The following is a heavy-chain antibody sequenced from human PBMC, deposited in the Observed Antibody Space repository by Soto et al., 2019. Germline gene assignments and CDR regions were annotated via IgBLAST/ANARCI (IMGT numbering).Heavy chain of an antibody. D-gene: IGHD2-2*01. J-gene: IGHJ4*02. CDR1: GCTLTGYY. V-gene: IGHV1-2*04. CDR2: INPNSRRP. CDR3: ATSYAEYALYS. Sequence: SVKVSCQASGCTLTGYYMHWVRTAPGQGHEWMGWINPNSRRPNYAQKFQGWVTMTRDTSKPAAYMELSRLRSDDPAVYYCATSYAEYALYSWGQAAPVTVAS.